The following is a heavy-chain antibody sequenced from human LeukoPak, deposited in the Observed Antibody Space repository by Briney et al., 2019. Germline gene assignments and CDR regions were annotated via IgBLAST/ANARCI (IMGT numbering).Heavy chain of an antibody. J-gene: IGHJ6*02. CDR1: GYNFTSYW. Sequence: GESLKISCKGSGYNFTSYWITWVRQMPGKGLEWMGRIDPSDSYTNYSPSFQGHVSISADKSISTAYLQWISLKASDTAMYYCARQQLNRYDGVDVWGQGTTVTVSS. CDR2: IDPSDSYT. CDR3: ARQQLNRYDGVDV. V-gene: IGHV5-10-1*01. D-gene: IGHD1-1*01.